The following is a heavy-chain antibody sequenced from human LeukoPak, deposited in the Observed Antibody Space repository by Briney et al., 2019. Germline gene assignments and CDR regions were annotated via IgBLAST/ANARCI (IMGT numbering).Heavy chain of an antibody. J-gene: IGHJ6*03. CDR3: ARGRYNWNEHLSTNYYYMDV. D-gene: IGHD1-1*01. CDR2: INPNSGGT. Sequence: PGASVKVSCKASGYTFTGYYMHWVRQAPGQGLEWMGWINPNSGGTNYAQKFQGRVTMTRDTSISTAYMELSRLRSDDTAVYYCARGRYNWNEHLSTNYYYMDVWGKGTTVTVSS. V-gene: IGHV1-2*02. CDR1: GYTFTGYY.